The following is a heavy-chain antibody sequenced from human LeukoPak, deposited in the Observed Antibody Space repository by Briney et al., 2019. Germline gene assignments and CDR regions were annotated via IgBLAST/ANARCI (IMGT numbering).Heavy chain of an antibody. J-gene: IGHJ5*02. CDR1: GGTFSSYA. Sequence: AASVRVSCKASGGTFSSYAISWVRQAPGQGLEWMGGIIPIFGTANYAQKFQGRVTITTDGSTSTAYMELSSLRSEDTAVYYCARERSTAAMDPYNWFDPWGQGTLVTVSS. V-gene: IGHV1-69*05. CDR2: IIPIFGTA. CDR3: ARERSTAAMDPYNWFDP. D-gene: IGHD5-18*01.